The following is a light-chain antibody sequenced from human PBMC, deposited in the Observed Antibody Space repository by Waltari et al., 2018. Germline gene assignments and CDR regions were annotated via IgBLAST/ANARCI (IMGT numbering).Light chain of an antibody. J-gene: IGKJ3*01. CDR2: WAS. Sequence: DIVLTQSPDSLGVSLGARATITCKSRQSILYRSNNKNYLSWHQQKPGQPPKLLIYWASTRESGVPDRFSGSGSGTDFTLTISSLQAEDVAVYYCQQYYSFPFTFGPGTKVDIK. CDR3: QQYYSFPFT. V-gene: IGKV4-1*01. CDR1: QSILYRSNNKNY.